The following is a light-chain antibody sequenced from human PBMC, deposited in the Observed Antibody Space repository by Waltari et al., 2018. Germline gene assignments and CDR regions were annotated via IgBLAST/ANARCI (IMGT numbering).Light chain of an antibody. V-gene: IGKV3-20*01. CDR3: QKYDFLPAT. J-gene: IGKJ1*01. CDR2: HAS. Sequence: EIVLTQSPGTLSLSPGERATLSCRASQGVGKYLAWYQKRPGQAPRLLLYHASIRPTGIPDRFSGSGSGTDFSLTISRLEPEDFAVYYCQKYDFLPATFGQGTTVEIK. CDR1: QGVGKY.